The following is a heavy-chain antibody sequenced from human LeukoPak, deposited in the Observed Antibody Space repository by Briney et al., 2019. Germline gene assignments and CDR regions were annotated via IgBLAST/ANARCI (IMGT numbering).Heavy chain of an antibody. CDR3: ARRHDSGGHYYELDY. J-gene: IGHJ4*02. CDR2: ISSSSTYI. CDR1: GFTFTSYS. Sequence: PGGSLRLSCAASGFTFTSYSMNWVRQAPGKGLEWVSSISSSSTYIYYADSVKGRFTISRDNAKNSLYLQMNSLRAEDTAVYYCARRHDSGGHYYELDYWGQGTLVTVSS. D-gene: IGHD3-22*01. V-gene: IGHV3-21*01.